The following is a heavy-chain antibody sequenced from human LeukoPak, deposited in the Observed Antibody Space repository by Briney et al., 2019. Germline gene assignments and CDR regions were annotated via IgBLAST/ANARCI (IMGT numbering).Heavy chain of an antibody. V-gene: IGHV3-48*03. J-gene: IGHJ3*02. CDR3: ARDSSAYDPPAFEI. CDR2: ISSSGSTI. D-gene: IGHD5-12*01. Sequence: GGSLRLSCAASGFTFSSYEMNWVRQAPGKGLEWVSYISSSGSTIYYADSVKGRFTISRDNAKNSLYLQTNSLRAEDTPVYYCARDSSAYDPPAFEIWGQGTMVTVSS. CDR1: GFTFSSYE.